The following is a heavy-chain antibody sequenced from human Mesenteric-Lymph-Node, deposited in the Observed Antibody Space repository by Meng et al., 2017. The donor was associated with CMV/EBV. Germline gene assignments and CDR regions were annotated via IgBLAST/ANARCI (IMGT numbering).Heavy chain of an antibody. Sequence: ASVKVSCKASGYTFTSYGINWVRQATGQGLEWMGWMNPNSGNTGYAQKFQGRVTMTRNTSISTAYMELSSLRSEDTAVYYCASSYYCSSTSCYTSPYYYYYGMDVWGQGTTVTVSS. J-gene: IGHJ6*02. D-gene: IGHD2-2*02. CDR3: ASSYYCSSTSCYTSPYYYYYGMDV. V-gene: IGHV1-8*02. CDR2: MNPNSGNT. CDR1: GYTFTSYG.